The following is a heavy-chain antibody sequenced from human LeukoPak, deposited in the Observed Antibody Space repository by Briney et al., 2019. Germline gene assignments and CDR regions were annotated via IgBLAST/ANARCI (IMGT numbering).Heavy chain of an antibody. CDR1: GYTFTSYG. V-gene: IGHV1-18*01. CDR3: ARVYDYGDAFDI. D-gene: IGHD4/OR15-4a*01. Sequence: ASVKVSCKASGYTFTSYGISWVRQAPGQGLEWMGWISAYNGNTNYAQKLLGRVTMTTDTSTSTAYMELRSLRSDDTAVYYCARVYDYGDAFDIWGQGTMVTVSS. CDR2: ISAYNGNT. J-gene: IGHJ3*02.